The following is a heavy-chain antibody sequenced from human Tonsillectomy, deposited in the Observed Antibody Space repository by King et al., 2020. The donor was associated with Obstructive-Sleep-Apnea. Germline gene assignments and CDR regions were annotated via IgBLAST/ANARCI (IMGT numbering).Heavy chain of an antibody. V-gene: IGHV3-15*01. D-gene: IGHD4-17*01. CDR1: GLTFSNAW. Sequence: VQLVEAGGSLVKPGEALKLSFSASGLTFSNAWMSWGPQTSGEGLEWVGRMKWKVECGTTDYAAPVTGRFTISRDDLRNTLYLQMNSLMIEDSAVYYCTTDPGDYPDYWGQGTLVPVSS. CDR3: TTDPGDYPDY. CDR2: MKWKVECGTT. J-gene: IGHJ4*02.